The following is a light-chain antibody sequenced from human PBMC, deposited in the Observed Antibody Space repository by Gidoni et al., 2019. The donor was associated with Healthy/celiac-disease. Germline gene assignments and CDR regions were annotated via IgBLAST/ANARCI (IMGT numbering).Light chain of an antibody. CDR1: SSDVGGYNY. CDR3: SSYTSSSTLYV. V-gene: IGLV2-14*01. CDR2: EVS. J-gene: IGLJ1*01. Sequence: QSALTQPAAVSGSPGQSITIPCTGTSSDVGGYNYVPWYQQHPGKAPKLIIYEVSNRPSGVSNRFSGSKSGNTASLTISGLQAEDEADYYCSSYTSSSTLYVFGTGTKVTVL.